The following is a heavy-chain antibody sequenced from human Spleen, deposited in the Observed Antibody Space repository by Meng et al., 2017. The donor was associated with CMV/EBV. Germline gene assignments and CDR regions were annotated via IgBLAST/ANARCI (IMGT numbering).Heavy chain of an antibody. CDR1: DGSFSGHY. J-gene: IGHJ6*02. CDR2: INHNENT. Sequence: SQTLSLTCGVFDGSFSGHYWTWIRQPPGKGLEWIGEINHNENTKYNPSLKSRVTISVDTSKNQFSLKLSSVTAADTAVYYCARGNNYGSGVYFSYYYGLDVWGQGTTVTVSS. CDR3: ARGNNYGSGVYFSYYYGLDV. V-gene: IGHV4-34*01. D-gene: IGHD3-10*01.